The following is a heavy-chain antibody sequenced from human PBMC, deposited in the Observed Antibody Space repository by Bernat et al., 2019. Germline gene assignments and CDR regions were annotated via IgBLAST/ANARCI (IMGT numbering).Heavy chain of an antibody. J-gene: IGHJ4*02. CDR3: ATVGGNRYFDY. D-gene: IGHD4-23*01. Sequence: QVQLQESGPGLVKPSETLSLTCAVSGYSITIGYYWGWIRQPPGRGLEWIGSIYHSGSTFYNPSLKSRVTISVDTSKNQFSLKLTSVTAPDTAVYYCATVGGNRYFDYWGQGTLVTVSS. CDR1: GYSITIGYY. CDR2: IYHSGST. V-gene: IGHV4-38-2*01.